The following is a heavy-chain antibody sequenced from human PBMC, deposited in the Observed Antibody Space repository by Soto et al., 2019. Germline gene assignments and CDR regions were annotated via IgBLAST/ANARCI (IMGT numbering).Heavy chain of an antibody. Sequence: ASVKVSCKASGYTFTSYGISWVRQAPGQGLEWMGWISAYNGNTNYAQKLQGRVTMTTDTSTSTAYMELRSLRSDDTAVYYCARDGQLRYFDWLFPTGFDYWGQGTLVTVSS. CDR1: GYTFTSYG. V-gene: IGHV1-18*01. D-gene: IGHD3-9*01. CDR2: ISAYNGNT. J-gene: IGHJ4*02. CDR3: ARDGQLRYFDWLFPTGFDY.